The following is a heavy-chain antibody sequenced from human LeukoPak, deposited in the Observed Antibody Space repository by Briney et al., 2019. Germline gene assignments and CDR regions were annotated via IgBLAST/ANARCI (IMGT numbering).Heavy chain of an antibody. CDR3: ARGNIVVVPAAIKKYNWFDP. D-gene: IGHD2-2*01. J-gene: IGHJ5*02. Sequence: SETLSLTCTVSGGSISSYYWSWIRQPAGKGLEWIGRIYTSGSTNYNPSLKSRVTMSVDTSKNQFSLKLSSVTAADTAVYYCARGNIVVVPAAIKKYNWFDPWGQGTLVTVSS. V-gene: IGHV4-4*07. CDR2: IYTSGST. CDR1: GGSISSYY.